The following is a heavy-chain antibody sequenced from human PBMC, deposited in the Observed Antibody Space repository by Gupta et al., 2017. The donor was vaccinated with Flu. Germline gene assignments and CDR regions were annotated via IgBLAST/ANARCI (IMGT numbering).Heavy chain of an antibody. CDR2: IKQDGSEK. J-gene: IGHJ4*02. CDR3: ARDRADGTNGVCPSFDY. Sequence: MSWVRQAPGKGLEWVANIKQDGSEKYYVDSVKGRFTISRDNAKNSRYLQMNSLRAEDTAVYYCARDRADGTNGVCPSFDYWGQGTLVTVSS. V-gene: IGHV3-7*01. D-gene: IGHD2-8*01.